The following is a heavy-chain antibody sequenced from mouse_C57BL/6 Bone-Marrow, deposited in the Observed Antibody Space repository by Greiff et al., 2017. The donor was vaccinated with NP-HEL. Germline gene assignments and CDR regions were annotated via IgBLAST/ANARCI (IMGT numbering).Heavy chain of an antibody. Sequence: VQLQQSGAELMKPGASVKLSCKATGYTFTGYWIEWVKQMPGHGLEWIGEILTGSGSTNYNKKFKGKATFTADTSSNTAYMQLSSLTTDDYAIYSCCSYGSSWAWFAYWGQGTLVTVSA. J-gene: IGHJ3*01. V-gene: IGHV1-9*01. CDR2: ILTGSGST. D-gene: IGHD1-1*01. CDR1: GYTFTGYW. CDR3: CSYGSSWAWFAY.